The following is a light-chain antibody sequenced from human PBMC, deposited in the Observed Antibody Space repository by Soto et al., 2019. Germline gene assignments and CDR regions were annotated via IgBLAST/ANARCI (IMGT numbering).Light chain of an antibody. Sequence: EIAMTQSPATLSVSPGERATLSCRASQSVSSNLAWYQHKPGQAPRLLIYGASTRATGIPARFSGSGSGTEFTLPISSLQSEDFAVYYCQQYSHWPAWTFGQGSKVEIK. CDR3: QQYSHWPAWT. J-gene: IGKJ1*01. V-gene: IGKV3-15*01. CDR2: GAS. CDR1: QSVSSN.